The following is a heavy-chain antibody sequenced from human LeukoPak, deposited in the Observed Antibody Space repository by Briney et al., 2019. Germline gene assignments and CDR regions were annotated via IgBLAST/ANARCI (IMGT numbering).Heavy chain of an antibody. CDR1: GGSLSGYY. V-gene: IGHV4-34*01. CDR3: ARGRVSSSTWYSTYYYYFYMDV. D-gene: IGHD4-11*01. J-gene: IGHJ6*03. Sequence: SETLSLTCGVYGGSLSGYYWSWIRQPPGKGLDWIGDINHSGRTNNNPSLKSRVTISVDTSKNQFSLKLRSVTAADTAVYFCARGRVSSSTWYSTYYYYFYMDVWGKGTTVTVSS. CDR2: INHSGRT.